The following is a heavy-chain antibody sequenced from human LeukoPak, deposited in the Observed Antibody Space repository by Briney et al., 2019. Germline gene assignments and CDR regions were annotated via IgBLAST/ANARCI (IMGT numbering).Heavy chain of an antibody. D-gene: IGHD6-19*01. CDR2: INPSGGST. Sequence: ASVKVSCKASGYTFTRNYMHWVRQAPGQGLEWMGVINPSGGSTTYAQKFQGRVTMTRDTSTSTIYMELNSLRSEDTAVYYCARAFTRYSSFSGVSYWGQGTLVTVSS. J-gene: IGHJ4*02. CDR3: ARAFTRYSSFSGVSY. V-gene: IGHV1-46*01. CDR1: GYTFTRNY.